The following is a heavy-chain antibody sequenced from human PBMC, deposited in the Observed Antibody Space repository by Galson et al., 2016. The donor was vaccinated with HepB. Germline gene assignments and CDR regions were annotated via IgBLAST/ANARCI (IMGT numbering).Heavy chain of an antibody. CDR3: AKDSRLKPSYHQH. Sequence: SLRLSCAASGFIFSNYAMNWVRQAPGKGLEWVSSISGASGSTYYAGSVKGRFTISRDNSKNTLFLQMSSLRVEDTAVYFCAKDSRLKPSYHQHWGQGTLVIVSS. J-gene: IGHJ4*02. D-gene: IGHD5-18*01. V-gene: IGHV3-23*01. CDR1: GFIFSNYA. CDR2: ISGASGST.